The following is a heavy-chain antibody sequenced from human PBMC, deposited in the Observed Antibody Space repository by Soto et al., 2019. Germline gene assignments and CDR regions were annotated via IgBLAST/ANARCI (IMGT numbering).Heavy chain of an antibody. V-gene: IGHV1-18*01. CDR2: ISAYNGNT. J-gene: IGHJ4*02. CDR3: ARDLAAAGTVGPLEDDY. CDR1: CYTFTSYG. D-gene: IGHD6-13*01. Sequence: ASVKVSCKASCYTFTSYGISWGRQAPGQGLEWMGWISAYNGNTNYAQKLQGRVTMTTDTSTSIAYMELRSLRSDDTAVYYCARDLAAAGTVGPLEDDYWGQGTLVTVSS.